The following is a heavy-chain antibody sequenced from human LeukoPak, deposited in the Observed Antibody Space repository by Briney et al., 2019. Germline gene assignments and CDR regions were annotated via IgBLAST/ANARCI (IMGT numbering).Heavy chain of an antibody. D-gene: IGHD6-13*01. Sequence: GGSLRLSCTVSGFTVSSNSMSWVRQAPGKGLEWVSFIYSDNTHYSDSVKGRFTISRDNSKNTLYPQMNSLRAEDTALYYCAREWMGYSSSRRDYYYYMDVWGKGTTVTVSS. CDR3: AREWMGYSSSRRDYYYYMDV. CDR1: GFTVSSNS. CDR2: IYSDNT. V-gene: IGHV3-53*01. J-gene: IGHJ6*03.